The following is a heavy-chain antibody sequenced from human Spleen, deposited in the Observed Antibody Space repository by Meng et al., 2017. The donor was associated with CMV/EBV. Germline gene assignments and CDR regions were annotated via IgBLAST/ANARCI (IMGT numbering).Heavy chain of an antibody. V-gene: IGHV4-59*11. CDR3: ARGLRGPPTMIVVGGNWFDP. CDR1: GDSIRRRY. D-gene: IGHD3-22*01. J-gene: IGHJ5*02. Sequence: SETLSLTCTVSGDSIRRRYWGWIRQPPGKGLEWIGDISDSEKINYNASLKSRVTISVDTSKNQFSLKLSSVTAADTAVYYCARGLRGPPTMIVVGGNWFDPRGQGTLVTVSS. CDR2: ISDSEKI.